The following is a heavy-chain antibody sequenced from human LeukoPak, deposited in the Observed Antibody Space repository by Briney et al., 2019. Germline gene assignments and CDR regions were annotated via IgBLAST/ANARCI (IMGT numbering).Heavy chain of an antibody. Sequence: ASVKVSCKASGYTFTGYYMHWVRQATGEGLEWMGWMNPNSGNTGYAQKFQGRVTMTRNTSISTAYMELSSLRSEDTAVYYCARGNLELLWFGESNWFDPWGQGTLVTVSS. CDR2: MNPNSGNT. CDR3: ARGNLELLWFGESNWFDP. CDR1: GYTFTGYY. V-gene: IGHV1-8*02. J-gene: IGHJ5*02. D-gene: IGHD3-10*01.